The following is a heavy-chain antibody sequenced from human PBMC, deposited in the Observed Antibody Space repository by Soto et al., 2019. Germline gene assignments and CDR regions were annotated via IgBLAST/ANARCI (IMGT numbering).Heavy chain of an antibody. CDR2: IYYSGST. Sequence: PSETLSLTCTVSGGSISSGGYYWSWIRQHPGKGLEWIGYIYYSGSTYYNPSLKSRVTISVDTSKNQSSLKLSSVTAADRAVYYCARSFCSTSCYTSIHYYYYMDVWGKGTTVTVSS. D-gene: IGHD2-2*02. CDR1: GGSISSGGYY. V-gene: IGHV4-31*03. CDR3: ARSFCSTSCYTSIHYYYYMDV. J-gene: IGHJ6*03.